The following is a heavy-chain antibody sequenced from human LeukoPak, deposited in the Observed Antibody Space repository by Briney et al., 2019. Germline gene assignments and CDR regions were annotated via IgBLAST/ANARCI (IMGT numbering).Heavy chain of an antibody. D-gene: IGHD2-2*01. J-gene: IGHJ3*02. CDR3: ARGVVVVPAAIDAFDI. Sequence: ASVKVSCKASGYTFTSYDINWVRQATGQGGEGMGWMNPKSGNTGYAQKFQGSVTITRNTSISTAYMELSSLRSEDTAVYYCARGVVVVPAAIDAFDIWGQGTMVTVSS. CDR1: GYTFTSYD. V-gene: IGHV1-8*03. CDR2: MNPKSGNT.